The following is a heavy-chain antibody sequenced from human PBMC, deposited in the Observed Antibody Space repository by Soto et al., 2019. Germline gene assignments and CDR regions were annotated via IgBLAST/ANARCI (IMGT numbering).Heavy chain of an antibody. CDR3: ARGGGSLNY. CDR2: INSGSSHV. Sequence: DVQLVESGGGLVKPGGSLRLSCEASGFTFSTSAMHWVRQAPGKGLEWVASINSGSSHVKYADSVKGRFTISRDNANNSLSLHLSSLRVEETAIYYCARGGGSLNYWGQGTLVTVSS. J-gene: IGHJ4*02. V-gene: IGHV3-21*02. D-gene: IGHD2-15*01. CDR1: GFTFSTSA.